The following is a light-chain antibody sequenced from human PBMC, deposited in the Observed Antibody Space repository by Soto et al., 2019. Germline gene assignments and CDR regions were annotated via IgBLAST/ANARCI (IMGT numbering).Light chain of an antibody. CDR3: KQDAGSPRT. V-gene: IGKV3-20*01. Sequence: ERATLSCRASQSVSSSYLSWYQQKSGQAPGLLIYSASRRATGIPDRFTGSGSGTDFTLTINRVEPEDFAVYFCKQDAGSPRTFGQGTKVDI. J-gene: IGKJ1*01. CDR2: SAS. CDR1: QSVSSSY.